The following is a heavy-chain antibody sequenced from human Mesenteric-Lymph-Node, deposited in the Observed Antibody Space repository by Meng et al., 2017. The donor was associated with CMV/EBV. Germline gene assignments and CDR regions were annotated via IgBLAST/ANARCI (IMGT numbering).Heavy chain of an antibody. V-gene: IGHV3-13*01. CDR2: IGTAGDT. D-gene: IGHD3-10*01. CDR1: GFTFSSYA. CDR3: ARSMVRGDDAFDI. Sequence: GESLKISCAASGFTFSSYAMSWVRQATGKGLEWVSAIGTAGDTYYPGSVKGRFTISRENAKNSLYLQMNSLRAGDTAVYYCARSMVRGDDAFDIWGQGTMVTVSS. J-gene: IGHJ3*02.